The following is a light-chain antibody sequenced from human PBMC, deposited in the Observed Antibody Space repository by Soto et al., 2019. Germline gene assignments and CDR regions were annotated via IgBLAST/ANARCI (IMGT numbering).Light chain of an antibody. CDR1: QTISNW. CDR3: QQHT. J-gene: IGKJ2*01. Sequence: DTQMTQSPSTLSASVGDRVTITCRASQTISNWLAWYQQKPGKAPRLLIYDASTLESGVPSRFSGSASGTEFPLTISSLQPDDFATYYCQQHTFGQGTKLEIK. V-gene: IGKV1-5*01. CDR2: DAS.